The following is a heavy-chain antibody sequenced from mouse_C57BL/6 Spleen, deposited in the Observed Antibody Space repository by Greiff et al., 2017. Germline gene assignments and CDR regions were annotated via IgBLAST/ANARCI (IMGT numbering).Heavy chain of an antibody. D-gene: IGHD1-1*01. CDR2: INPSNGGT. Sequence: QVQLQQPGTELVKPGASVKLSCKASGYTFTSYWMHWVKQRPGQGLEWIGNINPSNGGTNYNEKFKSKATLTVDKSSSTAYMQLSSLTSEDSAVYYCARREDTTVVAPYAMDYWGQGTSVTVSS. V-gene: IGHV1-53*01. J-gene: IGHJ4*01. CDR1: GYTFTSYW. CDR3: ARREDTTVVAPYAMDY.